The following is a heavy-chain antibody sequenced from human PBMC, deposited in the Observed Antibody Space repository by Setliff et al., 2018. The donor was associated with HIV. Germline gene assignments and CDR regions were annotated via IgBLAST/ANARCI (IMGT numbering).Heavy chain of an antibody. J-gene: IGHJ6*03. V-gene: IGHV4-59*08. CDR1: GGSISSSY. Sequence: SETLSLTCTVSGGSISSSYWSWIRQPPGKGLEWIGYIYYSGSTNYNPSLKSRVTISVDTSKNQFSLKLSSVTAADTAVYYCARTSKDIVEVSDANHYHHMDVWGRGTTVTVSS. CDR2: IYYSGST. D-gene: IGHD2-2*01. CDR3: ARTSKDIVEVSDANHYHHMDV.